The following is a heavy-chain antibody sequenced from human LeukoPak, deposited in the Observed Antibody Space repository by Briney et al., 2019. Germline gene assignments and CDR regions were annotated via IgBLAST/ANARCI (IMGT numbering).Heavy chain of an antibody. Sequence: SETLSLTCTVTGGSMSDYKWSWIRQSPGKGLEWVGYIYHSGTTNYNPSLKSRVAISIDTSKNQFSLNLSSVTPADTAVYYCARFWSAFDYWGQGALATVSS. CDR1: GGSMSDYK. CDR3: ARFWSAFDY. V-gene: IGHV4-59*01. CDR2: IYHSGTT. D-gene: IGHD3-3*01. J-gene: IGHJ4*02.